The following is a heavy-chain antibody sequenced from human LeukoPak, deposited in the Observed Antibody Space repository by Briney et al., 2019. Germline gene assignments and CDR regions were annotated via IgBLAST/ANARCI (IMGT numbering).Heavy chain of an antibody. CDR2: IYYSGST. J-gene: IGHJ4*02. D-gene: IGHD3-22*01. V-gene: IGHV4-30-4*01. CDR3: ARDLQASSGSFGY. CDR1: GGSISSGDYY. Sequence: SETLSLTCTVSGGSISSGDYYWSWIRQPPGKGLEWIGYIYYSGSTYYNPSLKSRVTISVDTSKTQFSLKLSSVTAADTAVYYCARDLQASSGSFGYWGQGTLVTVSS.